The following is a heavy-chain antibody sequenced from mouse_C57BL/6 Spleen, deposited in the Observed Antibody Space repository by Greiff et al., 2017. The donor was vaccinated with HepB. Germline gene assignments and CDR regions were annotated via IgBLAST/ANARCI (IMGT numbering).Heavy chain of an antibody. CDR2: INPNNGGT. D-gene: IGHD1-1*01. CDR1: GYTFTDYN. J-gene: IGHJ1*03. CDR3: ARCPYYYGSSYVDWYFDV. V-gene: IGHV1-22*01. Sequence: EVQLQQSGPELVKPGASVKMSCKASGYTFTDYNMHWVKQSHGKSLEWIGYINPNNGGTSYNQKFKDKATLTVNKSSSTAYMELRSLTSEDSAVYYCARCPYYYGSSYVDWYFDVWGTGTTVTVSS.